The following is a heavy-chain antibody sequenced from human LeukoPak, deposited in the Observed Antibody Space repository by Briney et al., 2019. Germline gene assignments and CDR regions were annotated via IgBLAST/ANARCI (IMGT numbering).Heavy chain of an antibody. J-gene: IGHJ3*02. CDR1: GFTFSSYA. CDR2: ISYDGSNK. Sequence: PGRSLRLSCEASGFTFSSYAMHWVRQAPGKGLEWVAVISYDGSNKYYADSVKGRFTISRDNSKNTLYLQMNSLRAEDTAVYYCARWGERTIFGVVIIGAFDIWGQGTMVTVSS. CDR3: ARWGERTIFGVVIIGAFDI. V-gene: IGHV3-30*04. D-gene: IGHD3-3*01.